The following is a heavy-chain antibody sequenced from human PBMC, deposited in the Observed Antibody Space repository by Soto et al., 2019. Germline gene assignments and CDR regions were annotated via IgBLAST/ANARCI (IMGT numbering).Heavy chain of an antibody. Sequence: EASVKVSCKASGYTFTSYGISWVRQAPGQGLEWMGWISAYNGNTNYAQKLQGRVTMTTDTTTNTAYMELRSLRSDDTAVYYCAREGPRPYYYYGMDVWGQGTTVTVSS. CDR1: GYTFTSYG. CDR3: AREGPRPYYYYGMDV. CDR2: ISAYNGNT. V-gene: IGHV1-18*01. J-gene: IGHJ6*02.